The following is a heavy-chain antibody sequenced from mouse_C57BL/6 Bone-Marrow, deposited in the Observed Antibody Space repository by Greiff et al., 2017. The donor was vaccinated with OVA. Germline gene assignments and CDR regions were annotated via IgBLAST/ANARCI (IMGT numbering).Heavy chain of an antibody. J-gene: IGHJ1*03. CDR2: IRLKSDNYAT. CDR1: GFTFSNYW. D-gene: IGHD1-1*01. CDR3: TGEDGSSGWYFDV. Sequence: EVKLEESGGGLVQPGGSMKLSCVASGFTFSNYWMNWVRQSPEKGLEWVAQIRLKSDNYATHYAESVKGRFTISRDDSKSSVYLQMNNLRAEDTGIYYCTGEDGSSGWYFDVWGTGTTVTVSS. V-gene: IGHV6-3*01.